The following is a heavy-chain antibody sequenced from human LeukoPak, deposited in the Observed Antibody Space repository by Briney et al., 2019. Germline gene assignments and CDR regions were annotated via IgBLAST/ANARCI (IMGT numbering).Heavy chain of an antibody. V-gene: IGHV3-23*01. CDR3: ARDSGYYDILTGAPIYYYYGMDV. CDR1: GFTFSSYA. J-gene: IGHJ6*02. Sequence: GGSLRLSCAASGFTFSSYAMSWVRQAPGKGLEWVSTISGSGGNTYYADSVKGRFTISRDNAKNSLYLQMNSLRAEDTAVYYCARDSGYYDILTGAPIYYYYGMDVWGQGTTVTVSS. D-gene: IGHD3-9*01. CDR2: ISGSGGNT.